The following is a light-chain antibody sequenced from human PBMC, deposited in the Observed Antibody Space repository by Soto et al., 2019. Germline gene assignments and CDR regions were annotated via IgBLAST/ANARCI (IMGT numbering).Light chain of an antibody. V-gene: IGKV1-17*01. J-gene: IGKJ1*01. Sequence: DVQMTQSPSPLAASIGDRVTISCRASQAIGSDLAWFQHRPGTAPQRLIFAVSSLQSGVPSRFSGSGSGTDFSLTISSLQHEDFETYFCLQYNTFPPTFGQGTKVDIK. CDR1: QAIGSD. CDR2: AVS. CDR3: LQYNTFPPT.